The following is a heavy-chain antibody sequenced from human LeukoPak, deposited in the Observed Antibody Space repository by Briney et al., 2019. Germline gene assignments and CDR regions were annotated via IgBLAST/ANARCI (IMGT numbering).Heavy chain of an antibody. CDR2: LFYSGST. Sequence: PSETLSLTCAISGGSIPSYYWSWIRQTPRKGLEWSGYLFYSGSTNYNPSLKGRITMSIDTSKNEFSLKLRSVTAADTAVYYCARGAYSNYLSVDYWGQGILVTVSS. CDR1: GGSIPSYY. D-gene: IGHD4-11*01. V-gene: IGHV4-59*01. J-gene: IGHJ4*02. CDR3: ARGAYSNYLSVDY.